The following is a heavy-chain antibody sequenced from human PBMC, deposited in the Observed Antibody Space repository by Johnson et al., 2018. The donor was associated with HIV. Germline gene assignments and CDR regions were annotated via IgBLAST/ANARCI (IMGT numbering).Heavy chain of an antibody. CDR3: AKDFGLDWGNGFDI. Sequence: QVQLVESGGGLVQPGGSLRLSCAASGFTVSSNYMSWVRQAPGKGLECISYISSSGTTIYYTDSVKGRLTISRDNSKNTLYLEMNSLRAEDTAVYYCAKDFGLDWGNGFDIWGQGTMVTVSS. CDR2: ISSSGTTI. V-gene: IGHV3-11*04. D-gene: IGHD3-16*01. CDR1: GFTVSSNY. J-gene: IGHJ3*02.